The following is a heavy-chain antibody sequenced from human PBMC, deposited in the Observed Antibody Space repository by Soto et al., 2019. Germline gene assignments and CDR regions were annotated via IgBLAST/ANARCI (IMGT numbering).Heavy chain of an antibody. CDR1: GGSISSGGYY. CDR3: ASYYSGSYLFDY. D-gene: IGHD1-26*01. Sequence: KTSETLSLTCTVSGGSISSGGYYWSWIRQHPGKGLEWIGYIYYSGSTYYNPSLKSRVTISVDTSKNQFSLKLSSVTAADTAVYYCASYYSGSYLFDYWGQGTLVTVSS. J-gene: IGHJ4*02. CDR2: IYYSGST. V-gene: IGHV4-31*03.